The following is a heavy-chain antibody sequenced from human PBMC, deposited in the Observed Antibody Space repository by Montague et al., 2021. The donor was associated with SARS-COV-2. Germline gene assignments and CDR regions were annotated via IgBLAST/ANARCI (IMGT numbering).Heavy chain of an antibody. J-gene: IGHJ4*02. D-gene: IGHD3-9*01. Sequence: SLRLSCAASGFTFSSYAMSWVRQAPGKGLEWVSGIGGSGDYTHYADSVRGRFTISGDNSKNTLFLQMDNLRADDTAVYYCANHGGLLRTFDWSYWGQGTLVTVSS. CDR2: IGGSGDYT. CDR3: ANHGGLLRTFDWSY. CDR1: GFTFSSYA. V-gene: IGHV3-23*01.